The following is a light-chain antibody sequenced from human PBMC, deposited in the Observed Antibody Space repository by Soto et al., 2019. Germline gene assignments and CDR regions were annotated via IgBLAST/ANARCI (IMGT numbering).Light chain of an antibody. J-gene: IGKJ1*01. CDR2: MAS. CDR3: QQYNVYSPT. V-gene: IGKV1-5*03. CDR1: QSISSW. Sequence: DIQMTQSPSTLSASVGDRVTITCRASQSISSWLAWYQQKPGKAPNLLIYMASTLESGVPSRFSGSGSGTEFTLTITCLQPDDFATYYCQQYNVYSPTFGQGTKVEI.